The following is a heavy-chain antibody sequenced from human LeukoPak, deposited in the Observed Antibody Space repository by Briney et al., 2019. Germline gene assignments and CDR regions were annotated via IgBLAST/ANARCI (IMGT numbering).Heavy chain of an antibody. J-gene: IGHJ4*02. CDR3: ASMGWHRYYFDY. Sequence: SETLSLTCTVSGGSISSYYWSWIRQPPGKGLEWIGYIYYSGSTNYNPSLKSRVTISVDTSKNQFSLKLSSVTAADTAVYYCASMGWHRYYFDYWGQGTLVTVSS. D-gene: IGHD5-24*01. CDR2: IYYSGST. CDR1: GGSISSYY. V-gene: IGHV4-59*01.